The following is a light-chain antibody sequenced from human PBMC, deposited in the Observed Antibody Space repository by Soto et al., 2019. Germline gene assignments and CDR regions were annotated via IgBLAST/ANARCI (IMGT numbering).Light chain of an antibody. CDR2: KAS. CDR3: QQYNSFPLT. Sequence: DIQMTQSPSTLSASVGDRVTITCRASQSISSWLAWYQQKPGKAPKLLMYKASSLESGVPSRFSGSGSGTEFTLTISSLQPDDFATYYCQQYNSFPLTFGGGTKVEIK. CDR1: QSISSW. J-gene: IGKJ4*01. V-gene: IGKV1-5*03.